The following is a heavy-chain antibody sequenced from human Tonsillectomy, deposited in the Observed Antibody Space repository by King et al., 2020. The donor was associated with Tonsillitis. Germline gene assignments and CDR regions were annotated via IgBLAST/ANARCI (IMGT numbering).Heavy chain of an antibody. CDR1: GFTFNSYG. Sequence: VQLVESGGGVVQPGRSLRLSCAASGFTFNSYGMHWVRQAPGKGLEWVAVIWYDGSNKYYEDSVKGRFTISRDNSKTTLYLQMNSLRAEDTAVYYCARASVPGIDYYYYGMDGWGEGTTDTVSS. J-gene: IGHJ6*02. CDR3: ARASVPGIDYYYYGMDG. V-gene: IGHV3-33*01. CDR2: IWYDGSNK. D-gene: IGHD1-26*01.